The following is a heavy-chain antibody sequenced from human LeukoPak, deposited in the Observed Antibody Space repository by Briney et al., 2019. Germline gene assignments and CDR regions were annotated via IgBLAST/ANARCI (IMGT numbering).Heavy chain of an antibody. CDR2: TYYRSNWYH. V-gene: IGHV6-1*01. D-gene: IGHD2-21*01. J-gene: IGHJ4*02. CDR1: GDSVSSNSAA. Sequence: SQTLSLTCAISGDSVSSNSAAWSWIRQSPSRGLEWLGRTYYRSNWYHGYAVSVKSLIAIRPNTSKNRLSRQLNSVTPEATAVYYCARSFAGYVDYWGQGTLVTVSS. CDR3: ARSFAGYVDY.